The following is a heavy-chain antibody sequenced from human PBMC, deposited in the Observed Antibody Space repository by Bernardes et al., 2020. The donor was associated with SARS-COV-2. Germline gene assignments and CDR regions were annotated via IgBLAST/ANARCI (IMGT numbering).Heavy chain of an antibody. Sequence: RYLRLSCAASGITLSNYVMSWVRQAPGKGLEWVSSISGSDGNTYYADSVKGRFTISRDISKNTLSLQMNSLRAEDTAVYYCGPFDYWGQGTLVTVSS. CDR1: GITLSNYV. CDR3: GPFDY. V-gene: IGHV3-23*01. CDR2: ISGSDGNT. J-gene: IGHJ4*02.